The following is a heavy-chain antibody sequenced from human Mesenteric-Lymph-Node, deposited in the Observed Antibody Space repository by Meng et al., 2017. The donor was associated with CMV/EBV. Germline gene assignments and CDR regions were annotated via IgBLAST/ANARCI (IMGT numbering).Heavy chain of an antibody. D-gene: IGHD6-19*01. J-gene: IGHJ4*02. Sequence: ASVKVSCKASGYTSSSYGITWVRQAPAQGLEWMGWISAYNGNTNFAQTLQGRVTMTTDTSTSTAYMELRSLRSDDTAMYYCARELSVIAVAAEGDFDYWGQGTLVTVSS. CDR2: ISAYNGNT. CDR3: ARELSVIAVAAEGDFDY. V-gene: IGHV1-18*01. CDR1: GYTSSSYG.